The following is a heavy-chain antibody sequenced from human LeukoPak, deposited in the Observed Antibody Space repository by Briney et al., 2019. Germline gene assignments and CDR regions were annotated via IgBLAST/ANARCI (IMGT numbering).Heavy chain of an antibody. CDR3: ARLQKTTNYDFWSSYPAYFDY. D-gene: IGHD3-3*01. J-gene: IGHJ4*02. V-gene: IGHV4-30-2*03. Sequence: SETLSLTCAVSGGSISSGGYSWSWIRQPPGKGLEWIGYIYHSGSTYYNPSLKSRVTVSADTSKNQFSLKLSSVTAADTAVYYCARLQKTTNYDFWSSYPAYFDYWGQGTLVTVSS. CDR2: IYHSGST. CDR1: GGSISSGGYS.